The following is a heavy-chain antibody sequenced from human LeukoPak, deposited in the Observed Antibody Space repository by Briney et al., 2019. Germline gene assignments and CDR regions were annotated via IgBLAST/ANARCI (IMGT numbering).Heavy chain of an antibody. D-gene: IGHD5-18*01. V-gene: IGHV4-59*08. CDR1: GGSISSYY. CDR3: ARSDTAMVSP. J-gene: IGHJ5*02. Sequence: SETLSLTCTVSGGSISSYYWSWIRQPPGKGLEWIGYIYYSGSTNYNPSLKSRVTISVDTSKNQFSLELSSVTAADTAVYYCARSDTAMVSPWGQGTLVTVSS. CDR2: IYYSGST.